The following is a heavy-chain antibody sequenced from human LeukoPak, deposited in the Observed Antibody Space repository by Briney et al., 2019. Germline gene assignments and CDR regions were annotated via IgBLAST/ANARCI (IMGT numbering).Heavy chain of an antibody. Sequence: GGSLRLSCAASGFTVGYNYMTWVRQAPGKGLEWVAAIYSSGSTYYADSVKGRFTISRDNSKNTLYLQMNSLRAEDTAVYYCARVYGDPITYYFDYWGQGTLVTVSS. CDR1: GFTVGYNY. V-gene: IGHV3-66*01. CDR3: ARVYGDPITYYFDY. CDR2: IYSSGST. J-gene: IGHJ4*02. D-gene: IGHD4-17*01.